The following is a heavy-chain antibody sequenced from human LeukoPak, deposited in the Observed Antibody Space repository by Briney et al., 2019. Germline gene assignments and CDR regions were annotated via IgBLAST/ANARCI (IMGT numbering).Heavy chain of an antibody. CDR2: INPNSGGT. CDR3: ARDNPDFWSGGY. Sequence: GASVKVSCKASGYTFTGYYMHWVRQAPGQGLEWMGWINPNSGGTNYAQKFQGRVTMTTDTSTSIVYMELRSLRSDDTAVYFCARDNPDFWSGGYWGQGTLVTVSS. D-gene: IGHD3-3*01. CDR1: GYTFTGYY. V-gene: IGHV1-2*02. J-gene: IGHJ4*02.